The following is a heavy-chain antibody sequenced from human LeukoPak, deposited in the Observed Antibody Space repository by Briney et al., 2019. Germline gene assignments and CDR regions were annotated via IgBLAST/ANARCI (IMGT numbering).Heavy chain of an antibody. D-gene: IGHD2-15*01. CDR2: MNPNSGNT. V-gene: IGHV1-8*01. J-gene: IGHJ3*02. CDR3: ARVWGLCSGGSCWYYPESDAFDI. CDR1: GYTFTSYD. Sequence: ASVKVSCKASGYTFTSYDINWVRQATGQGLEWMGWMNPNSGNTGYAQKFQGRVTMTRNTSISTAYMELSSLRSEDTAVYYCARVWGLCSGGSCWYYPESDAFDIWGQGTMVTVSS.